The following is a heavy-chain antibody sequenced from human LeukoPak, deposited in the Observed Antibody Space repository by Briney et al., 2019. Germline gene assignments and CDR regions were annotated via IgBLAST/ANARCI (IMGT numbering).Heavy chain of an antibody. D-gene: IGHD3-10*01. CDR2: IDHSGST. CDR3: ASSSGGSGITWFDH. CDR1: GGSFSGYY. J-gene: IGHJ5*02. V-gene: IGHV4-34*01. Sequence: PSETLSLTCAVYGGSFSGYYWSWIRQPPGKGLEWIGEIDHSGSTNYNPSLKSRVTISVDTSKNQFSLKLSSVTAADTAVYYCASSSGGSGITWFDHRGQGTLVTVSS.